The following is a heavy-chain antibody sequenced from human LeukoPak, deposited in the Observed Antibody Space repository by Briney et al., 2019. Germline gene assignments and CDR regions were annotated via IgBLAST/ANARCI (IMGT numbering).Heavy chain of an antibody. Sequence: GSLRLSCAASGFTFSSYAMHWVRQAPGKGLEWVAVISYDGSNKYYADSVKGRFTISRDNSKNTLYLQMNSLRAEDTAVYYCARDIRLRYFDWLSPIDYWGQGTLVTVSS. D-gene: IGHD3-9*01. CDR3: ARDIRLRYFDWLSPIDY. CDR1: GFTFSSYA. J-gene: IGHJ4*02. V-gene: IGHV3-30*04. CDR2: ISYDGSNK.